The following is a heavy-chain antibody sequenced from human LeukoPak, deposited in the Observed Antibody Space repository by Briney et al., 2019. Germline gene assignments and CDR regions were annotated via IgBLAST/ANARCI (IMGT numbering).Heavy chain of an antibody. V-gene: IGHV3-23*01. CDR2: LSGRGDNT. CDR3: AKAYYYGSGSYYVAFDC. J-gene: IGHJ4*02. D-gene: IGHD3-10*01. Sequence: GGSLRLSCAASGFTFSSYAMSWVRQAPGKGLEWVSSLSGRGDNTFYADSVKGRFTISRDNSENTLHLQMNSLRAEDTAVYYCAKAYYYGSGSYYVAFDCWGQGTLVTVSS. CDR1: GFTFSSYA.